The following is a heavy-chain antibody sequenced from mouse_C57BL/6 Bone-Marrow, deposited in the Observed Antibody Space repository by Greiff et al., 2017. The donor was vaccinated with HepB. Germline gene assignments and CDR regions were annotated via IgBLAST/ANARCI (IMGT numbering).Heavy chain of an antibody. V-gene: IGHV10-1*01. CDR3: VGRGDYYGDSYEFAY. J-gene: IGHJ3*01. Sequence: EVKLVESGGGLVQPKGSLKLSCAASGFSFNTYAMNWVRQAPGKGLEWVARIRSKSNNYATYYADSVKDRFTISRDDSESMLYLQMNNLKTEDTAVYNGVGRGDYYGDSYEFAYWGQGTLVTVSA. D-gene: IGHD1-1*01. CDR1: GFSFNTYA. CDR2: IRSKSNNYAT.